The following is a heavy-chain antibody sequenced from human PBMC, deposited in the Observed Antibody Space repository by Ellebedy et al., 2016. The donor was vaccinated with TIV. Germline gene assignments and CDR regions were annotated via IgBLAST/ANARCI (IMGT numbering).Heavy chain of an antibody. J-gene: IGHJ4*02. V-gene: IGHV1-69*04. CDR3: ARWGGSGGRFQGPYDF. CDR1: GGTFSNYA. Sequence: AASVKVSCKASGGTFSNYAINWVRQAPGQGLEWMGRIIPILGITDYAQNFQGRVTFTADKSTTTAYMELSSLRPEDTAVYYCARWGGSGGRFQGPYDFWGQGTLVAVSS. D-gene: IGHD2-15*01. CDR2: IIPILGIT.